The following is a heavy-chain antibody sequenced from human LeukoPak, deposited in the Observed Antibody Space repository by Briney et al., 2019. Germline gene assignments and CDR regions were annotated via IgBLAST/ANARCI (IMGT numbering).Heavy chain of an antibody. CDR1: GDSINNYY. V-gene: IGHV4-59*01. CDR3: ARGIGGVLTDYVNWFDP. J-gene: IGHJ5*02. D-gene: IGHD3-9*01. CDR2: IHYSGSA. Sequence: SETLSLTCTVSGDSINNYYWSWIRQPPGKGLEWFGYIHYSGSAKYHPSLKSGATISVSTSKQDFTLQLNSVTAAGAAVYYCARGIGGVLTDYVNWFDPWGQGALVTAFS.